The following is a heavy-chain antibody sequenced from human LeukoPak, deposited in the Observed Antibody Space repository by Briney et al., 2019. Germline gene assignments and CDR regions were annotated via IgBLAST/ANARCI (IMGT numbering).Heavy chain of an antibody. CDR3: ARDSGTTGEVKFDP. V-gene: IGHV4-4*07. D-gene: IGHD3-10*01. Sequence: SETLSLTCTVSGGSINSYWSWIRQPAGKGLEWIGRISGSGTITYNPALQGRLSISIDTSKNQFSLKLMSVTAADTAVYYCARDSGTTGEVKFDPWGQGTLVTVSS. CDR1: GGSINSY. CDR2: ISGSGTI. J-gene: IGHJ5*02.